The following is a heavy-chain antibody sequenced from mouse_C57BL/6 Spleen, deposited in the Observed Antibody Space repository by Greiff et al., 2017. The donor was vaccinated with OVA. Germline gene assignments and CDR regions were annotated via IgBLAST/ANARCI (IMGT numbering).Heavy chain of an antibody. CDR2: ILPGSGST. CDR1: GYTFPGYW. D-gene: IGHD1-1*01. J-gene: IGHJ1*03. V-gene: IGHV1-9*01. CDR3: ARGGITTVVATRYFDV. Sequence: QVHVKQSGAELMKPGASVKLSCKATGYTFPGYWIEWVNQRPGHGLEWIREILPGSGSTNYTEKFKGKATFTADTSYYTAYMQLSSLTTEDSAIYYCARGGITTVVATRYFDVWGTGTTVTVSS.